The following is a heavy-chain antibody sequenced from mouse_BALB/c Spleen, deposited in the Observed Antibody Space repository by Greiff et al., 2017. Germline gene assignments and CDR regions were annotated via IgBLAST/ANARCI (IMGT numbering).Heavy chain of an antibody. CDR1: GFTFSSFG. J-gene: IGHJ3*01. Sequence: EVMLVESGGGLVQPGGSRKLSCAASGFTFSSFGMHWVRQAPEKGLEWVAYISSGSSTIYYADTVKGRFTISRDNPKNTLFMQMTSLMSEDTAMYYCATYYGNAWFAYWGQGTLVTVSA. D-gene: IGHD2-10*01. V-gene: IGHV5-17*02. CDR3: ATYYGNAWFAY. CDR2: ISSGSSTI.